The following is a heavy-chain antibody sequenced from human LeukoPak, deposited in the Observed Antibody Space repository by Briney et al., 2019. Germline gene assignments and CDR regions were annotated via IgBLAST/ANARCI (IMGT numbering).Heavy chain of an antibody. Sequence: PSETLPLTCTVSGGSISSYYWSWIRQPPGKGLEWIGYIYYSGSTNYNPSLKSRVTISVDRSKNQFSLKLSSVTAADTAVYYCARVGVAAPHFDYWGQGTLVTVSS. CDR1: GGSISSYY. V-gene: IGHV4-59*12. CDR2: IYYSGST. D-gene: IGHD3-3*01. J-gene: IGHJ4*02. CDR3: ARVGVAAPHFDY.